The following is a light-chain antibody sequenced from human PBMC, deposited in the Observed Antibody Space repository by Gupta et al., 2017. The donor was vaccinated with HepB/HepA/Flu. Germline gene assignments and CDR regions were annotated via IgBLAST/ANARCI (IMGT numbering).Light chain of an antibody. CDR1: SSNMGNYY. V-gene: IGLV1-51*01. Sequence: QSVLTQPPSVSAAPGHKVAVSSSGSSSNMGNYYVSWYLQLPVTTPKLLIYDNNKRPSVIPERVSGSKSGTSASLSITGLQTVDEADYYCGAWDSSRSAYVFGSGTKVTVL. CDR2: DNN. CDR3: GAWDSSRSAYV. J-gene: IGLJ1*01.